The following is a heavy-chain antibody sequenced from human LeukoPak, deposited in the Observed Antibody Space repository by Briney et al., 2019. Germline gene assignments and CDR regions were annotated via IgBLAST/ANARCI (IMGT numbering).Heavy chain of an antibody. J-gene: IGHJ3*02. CDR1: GFTFSSYG. CDR3: ARDKGYQLLYHAFDI. CDR2: ISYDGSNK. Sequence: GGSLRLSCAASGFTFSSYGMHWVRQAPGKGLEWVAVISYDGSNKYYADSVKGRFTISRDNSKNTLYPQMNSLRAEDTAVYYCARDKGYQLLYHAFDIWGQGTMVTVSS. V-gene: IGHV3-30*03. D-gene: IGHD2-2*02.